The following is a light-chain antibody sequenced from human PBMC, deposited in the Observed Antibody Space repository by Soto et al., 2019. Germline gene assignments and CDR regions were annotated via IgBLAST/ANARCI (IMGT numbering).Light chain of an antibody. Sequence: EIVLTQSPGTLSLSPGDRATLSCRASQSVNSNYLAWYQRKPGQAPRLLIYGASNRATDIPYRFSASGSGTDFTLTITRLEADDFVVYYFQQYYSTPPTFGQGTKVEVK. CDR3: QQYYSTPPT. CDR1: QSVNSNY. CDR2: GAS. V-gene: IGKV3-20*01. J-gene: IGKJ1*01.